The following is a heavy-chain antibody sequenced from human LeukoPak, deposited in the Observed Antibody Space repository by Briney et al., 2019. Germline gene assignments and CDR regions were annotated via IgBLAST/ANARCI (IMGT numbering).Heavy chain of an antibody. CDR3: ARERYDFWSGFDY. V-gene: IGHV3-74*01. J-gene: IGHJ4*02. CDR2: INTDGSST. D-gene: IGHD3-3*01. Sequence: PGRSLRLSCAASGFTFDDYAMHWVRQAPGKGLVWVSRINTDGSSTSYADSVKGRFTISRDNAKNTLYLQMNSLRAEDTAVYYCARERYDFWSGFDYWGQGTLVTVSS. CDR1: GFTFDDYA.